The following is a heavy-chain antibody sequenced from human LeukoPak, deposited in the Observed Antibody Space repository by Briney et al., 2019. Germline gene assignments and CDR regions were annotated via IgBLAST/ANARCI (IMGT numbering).Heavy chain of an antibody. V-gene: IGHV4-59*01. CDR2: VYYSGST. CDR1: GGSISSYF. D-gene: IGHD3-16*01. J-gene: IGHJ3*02. CDR3: ARVLDLSKRGLDAFDI. Sequence: KPSETLSLTCTVSGGSISSYFWSWIRQLPGKGLEWIGYVYYSGSTNYNPSLKSRVTISVDTSKKQFSLKLSSATAADTAVYYCARVLDLSKRGLDAFDIWGQGTMVTVPS.